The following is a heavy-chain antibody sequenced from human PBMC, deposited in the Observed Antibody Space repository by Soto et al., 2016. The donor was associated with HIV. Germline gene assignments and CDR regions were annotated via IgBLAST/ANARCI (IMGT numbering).Heavy chain of an antibody. CDR3: ASRRVVIGGEAAFDI. CDR2: IYSSGST. J-gene: IGHJ3*02. Sequence: VQLQESGPGLVKPSQTLSLTCTVSGGSISSGNYYWSWIRQPAGKGLEWIGRIYSSGSTSYNPSLKSRVTISVDTSKNQFSLKLSSVTAADTAVYYCASRRVVIGGEAAFDIWGQGTMLTVSS. D-gene: IGHD2-21*01. V-gene: IGHV4-61*02. CDR1: GGSISSGNYY.